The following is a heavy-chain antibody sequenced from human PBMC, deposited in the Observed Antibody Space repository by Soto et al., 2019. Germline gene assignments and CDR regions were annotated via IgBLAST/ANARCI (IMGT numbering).Heavy chain of an antibody. Sequence: GGSLRRSCAASGFTFSSYGMHWVRQAPGKGLEWVAVISYDGSNKYYADSVKGRFTISRDNSKNTLYLQMNSLRAEDTAVYYCAKDLEPIFGVVRYYYYGMDVWGQGTKFTVSS. CDR2: ISYDGSNK. J-gene: IGHJ6*02. CDR1: GFTFSSYG. D-gene: IGHD3-3*01. V-gene: IGHV3-30*18. CDR3: AKDLEPIFGVVRYYYYGMDV.